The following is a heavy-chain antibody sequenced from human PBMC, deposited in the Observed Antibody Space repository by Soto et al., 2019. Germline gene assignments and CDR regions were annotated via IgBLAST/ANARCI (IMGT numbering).Heavy chain of an antibody. CDR3: ARRPIVGATIYWFDP. V-gene: IGHV4-39*01. J-gene: IGHJ5*02. D-gene: IGHD1-26*01. Sequence: SETLSLTCTVSGGSISSSSYYWGWIRQPPGKGLEWIGSIYYSGSTYYNPSLKSRVTISVDTSKNQFSLKLSSVTAADTAVYYCARRPIVGATIYWFDPWGQGTLVTVSS. CDR1: GGSISSSSYY. CDR2: IYYSGST.